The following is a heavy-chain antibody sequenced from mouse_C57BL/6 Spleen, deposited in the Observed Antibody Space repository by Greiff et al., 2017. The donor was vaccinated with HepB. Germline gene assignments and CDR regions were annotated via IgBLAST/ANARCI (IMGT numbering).Heavy chain of an antibody. D-gene: IGHD1-1*01. CDR3: ARPGGSSFYYFDY. CDR1: GFTFSDYG. CDR2: ISSGSSTI. V-gene: IGHV5-17*01. J-gene: IGHJ2*01. Sequence: EVKLVESGGGLVKPGGSLKLSCAASGFTFSDYGMHWVRQAPEKGLEWVAYISSGSSTIYYADTVKGRFTISRDNAKNTLFLQMTSLRSEDTAMYYCARPGGSSFYYFDYWGQGTTLTVSS.